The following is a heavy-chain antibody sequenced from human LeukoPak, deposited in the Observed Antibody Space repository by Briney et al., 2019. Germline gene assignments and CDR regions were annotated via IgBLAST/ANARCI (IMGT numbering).Heavy chain of an antibody. CDR3: ARLFGAVTTFDY. CDR1: GFSFSTYW. D-gene: IGHD4-17*01. CDR2: LWPDGSDK. Sequence: GGSLRLSCAASGFSFSTYWMSWVRQGPGKGLEWVATLWPDGSDKRYVDSVRDRFTISRDNAKNSLYLQMDSLSAEGTAVYYCARLFGAVTTFDYWGQGALVTVSS. V-gene: IGHV3-7*01. J-gene: IGHJ4*02.